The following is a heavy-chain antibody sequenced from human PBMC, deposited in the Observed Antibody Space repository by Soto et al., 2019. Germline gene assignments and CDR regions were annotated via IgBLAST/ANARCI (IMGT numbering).Heavy chain of an antibody. D-gene: IGHD2-15*01. Sequence: SETLSLTCTISGGSISSSSYYWGWIRQPPGKGLEWIGSIYYSGSTYYNPSLKSRVTISVATSKNQFSLKLSSVTAADTAVYYCATPLILSVGSSQSDYYYYYGMDVWGQGTTVTVAS. CDR1: GGSISSSSYY. V-gene: IGHV4-39*01. J-gene: IGHJ6*02. CDR3: ATPLILSVGSSQSDYYYYYGMDV. CDR2: IYYSGST.